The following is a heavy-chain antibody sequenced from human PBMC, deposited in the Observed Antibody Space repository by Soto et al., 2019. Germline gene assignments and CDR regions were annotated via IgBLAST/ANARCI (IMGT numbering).Heavy chain of an antibody. CDR2: IHGGGGAT. CDR1: GFIFSAYA. D-gene: IGHD1-1*01. J-gene: IGHJ2*01. V-gene: IGHV3-23*01. CDR3: AKFEGHPLEYWYLDF. Sequence: EVQLLESGGGLVQPGGSLRLSFAASGFIFSAYAMGWVRRAPGKGLEWVSTIHGGGGATHYAASVKGRFTISRDDSKNTLYAQMNSLRAEDTAVYYCAKFEGHPLEYWYLDFWGRGTLVTVSS.